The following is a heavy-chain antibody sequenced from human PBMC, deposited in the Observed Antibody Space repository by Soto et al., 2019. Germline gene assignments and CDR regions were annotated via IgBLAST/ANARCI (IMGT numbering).Heavy chain of an antibody. CDR3: AREVPAYYYDSSGYFDY. J-gene: IGHJ4*02. Sequence: SETLSLTCTVSGGSISSGGYYWSWIRQHPGKGLEWIGYIYYSGSTYYNPSLKSRVTISVDTSKNQFSLKLSSVTAADTAVYYCAREVPAYYYDSSGYFDYWGQGTLVTVSS. D-gene: IGHD3-22*01. CDR1: GGSISSGGYY. CDR2: IYYSGST. V-gene: IGHV4-31*03.